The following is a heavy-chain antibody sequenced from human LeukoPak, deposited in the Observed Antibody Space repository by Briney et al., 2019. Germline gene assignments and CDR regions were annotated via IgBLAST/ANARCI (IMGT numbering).Heavy chain of an antibody. CDR1: RFTFSNYG. V-gene: IGHV3-33*01. J-gene: IGHJ4*02. CDR2: IWYDGSNK. D-gene: IGHD5-18*01. Sequence: AGGSLRLSCAASRFTFSNYGMHWVRQAPGKGLEWLAVIWYDGSNKYYADSVKGRFTISRDNSKNTLYLQINSLRAEDTAVYYCARDPGRGYTYGYGFDYRGQGTLVTVSS. CDR3: ARDPGRGYTYGYGFDY.